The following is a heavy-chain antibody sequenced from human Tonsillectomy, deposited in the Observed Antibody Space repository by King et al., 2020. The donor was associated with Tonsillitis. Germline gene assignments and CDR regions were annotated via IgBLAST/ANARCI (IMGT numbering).Heavy chain of an antibody. Sequence: VQLVESGGGLVQPGRSLRLSCAASGFTFDDYAMHWVRQAPGKGLEWVSGIGWNSGSIGYAGSVKGRFTISRDNAKNSLYLQMNSLRVEDTALYYCAKDRGSGSYGEGADAFDIWGQGTMVTVSS. CDR2: IGWNSGSI. CDR1: GFTFDDYA. J-gene: IGHJ3*02. V-gene: IGHV3-9*01. D-gene: IGHD1-26*01. CDR3: AKDRGSGSYGEGADAFDI.